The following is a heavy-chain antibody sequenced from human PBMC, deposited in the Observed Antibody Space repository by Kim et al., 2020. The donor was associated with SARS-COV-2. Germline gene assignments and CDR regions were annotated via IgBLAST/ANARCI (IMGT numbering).Heavy chain of an antibody. CDR1: GGSISSSSYY. V-gene: IGHV4-39*07. J-gene: IGHJ6*02. D-gene: IGHD1-26*01. CDR3: AREYSGSYYQYYYYYYGMDV. CDR2: IYYSGST. Sequence: SETLSLTCTVSGGSISSSSYYWGWIRQPPGKGLEWIGSIYYSGSTYYNPSLKSRVTISVDTSKNQFSLKLSSVTAADTAVYYCAREYSGSYYQYYYYYYGMDVWGQGTTVTVSS.